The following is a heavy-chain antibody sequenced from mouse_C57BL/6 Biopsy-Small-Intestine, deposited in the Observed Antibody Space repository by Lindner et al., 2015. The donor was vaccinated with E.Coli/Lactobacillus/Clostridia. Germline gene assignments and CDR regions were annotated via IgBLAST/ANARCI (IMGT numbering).Heavy chain of an antibody. D-gene: IGHD4-1*01. CDR1: GYSFTGNN. V-gene: IGHV1S135*01. Sequence: VQLQESGAELVKPRASVKMSCKASGYSFTGNNMHWVKQSHGQSLEWIGYIDPYNGATSYNQKFKGKATLTVDKSSSTAYMQLNSLTSEDSAVYYCARLGTGYYFDYWGQGTTLTVSS. CDR2: IDPYNGAT. CDR3: ARLGTGYYFDY. J-gene: IGHJ2*01.